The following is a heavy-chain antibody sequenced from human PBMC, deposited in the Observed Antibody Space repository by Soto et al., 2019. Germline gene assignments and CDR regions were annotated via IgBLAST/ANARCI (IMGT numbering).Heavy chain of an antibody. CDR2: VSFTGTT. J-gene: IGHJ5*02. Sequence: SETLSLTCSVSGGSINNNYYYWGWLRQPPGKGLERSGRVSFTGTTFYSPFLQSRVTTSIDTSRNQFSLELFSVTAADTAVYYGARRNMAVRDVMGWFDTWGQG. CDR1: GGSINNNYYY. D-gene: IGHD3-10*01. CDR3: ARRNMAVRDVMGWFDT. V-gene: IGHV4-39*01.